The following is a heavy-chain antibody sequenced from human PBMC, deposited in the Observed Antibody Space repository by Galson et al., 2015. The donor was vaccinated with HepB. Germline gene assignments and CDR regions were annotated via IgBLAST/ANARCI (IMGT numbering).Heavy chain of an antibody. V-gene: IGHV3-20*04. Sequence: SLRLSCAAAGFKFDDYGMSWVRQSPGKGLEWVSGINWNAGSTSYADSVKGRFTISRDNAKNSLHLQMNSLRAEDTALYYCARAPMAYGGWSDCWGQGTLVTVSS. J-gene: IGHJ4*02. CDR3: ARAPMAYGGWSDC. D-gene: IGHD4-23*01. CDR2: INWNAGST. CDR1: GFKFDDYG.